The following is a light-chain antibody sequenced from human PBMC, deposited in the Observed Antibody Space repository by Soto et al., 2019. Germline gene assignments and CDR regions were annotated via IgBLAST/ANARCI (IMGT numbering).Light chain of an antibody. J-gene: IGLJ1*01. CDR3: AAWDDSLNGRYV. Sequence: QSVLTQPPSASGTPGQRVTISCSGSSSNIGSNTVNWYQQLPGTAPKLLIYSNNQRPSGVPDRFSGSKSGTSASLAISGLQSEDEADYYCAAWDDSLNGRYVFGTGIKLTVL. CDR2: SNN. V-gene: IGLV1-44*01. CDR1: SSNIGSNT.